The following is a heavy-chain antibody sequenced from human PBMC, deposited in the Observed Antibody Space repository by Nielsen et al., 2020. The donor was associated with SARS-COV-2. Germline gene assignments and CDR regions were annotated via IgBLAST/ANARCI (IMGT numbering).Heavy chain of an antibody. Sequence: SETLSLTCTVSGGSIARSTYYWGWIRQPPGKGLEWIGSSYYSGSTNYNPSLKSRVTISVDTPKNQFSLKLSSVTAADTAVYYCARVPFDIWGQGTMVTVSS. J-gene: IGHJ3*02. CDR1: GGSIARSTYY. V-gene: IGHV4-39*07. CDR2: SYYSGST. CDR3: ARVPFDI.